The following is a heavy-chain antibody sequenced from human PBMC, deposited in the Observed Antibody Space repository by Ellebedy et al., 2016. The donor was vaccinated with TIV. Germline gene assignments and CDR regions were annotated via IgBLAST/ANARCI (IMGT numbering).Heavy chain of an antibody. Sequence: GESLKISCAASGFIFSTYGMHWVRQAPGKGLEWVAVTSYDGSQKYYADSVKGRFTISRDNSKNTVFLQMNSLRAEDTSMYYCARDVGGIYYYGMDVWGQGTTVTVSS. CDR2: TSYDGSQK. CDR3: ARDVGGIYYYGMDV. J-gene: IGHJ6*02. V-gene: IGHV3-30*03. D-gene: IGHD1-26*01. CDR1: GFIFSTYG.